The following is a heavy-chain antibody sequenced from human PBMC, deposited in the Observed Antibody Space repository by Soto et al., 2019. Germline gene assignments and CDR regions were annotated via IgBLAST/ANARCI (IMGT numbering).Heavy chain of an antibody. CDR1: GASISGFY. Sequence: PSETLSLTCTVSGASISGFYWSWIRKSAGKGLEWIGRIYATGTTDYNPSLKSRVMMSVDTSKKQFSLKLRSVTAADTAVYYCVRDGAKTLRDWFDPWRQR. D-gene: IGHD1-26*01. CDR2: IYATGTT. V-gene: IGHV4-4*07. CDR3: VRDGAKTLRDWFDP. J-gene: IGHJ5*02.